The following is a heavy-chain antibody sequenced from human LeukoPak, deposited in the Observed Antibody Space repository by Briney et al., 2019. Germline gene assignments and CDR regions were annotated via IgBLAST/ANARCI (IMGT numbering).Heavy chain of an antibody. CDR3: ARDGVVRPPDCSSTSCPYNYYYYGMDV. J-gene: IGHJ6*02. V-gene: IGHV1-69*02. CDR1: GGTFSSYT. D-gene: IGHD2-2*01. Sequence: SVRVSCKASGGTFSSYTISWVRQAPGQGLEWMGRIIPILGIANFAHKFQGRVTITADKSTSTAYMELSSLRSEDTAVYYCARDGVVRPPDCSSTSCPYNYYYYGMDVWGQGTTVTVSS. CDR2: IIPILGIA.